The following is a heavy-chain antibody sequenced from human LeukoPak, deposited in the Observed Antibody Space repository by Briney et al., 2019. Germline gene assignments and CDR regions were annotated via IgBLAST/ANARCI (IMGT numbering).Heavy chain of an antibody. V-gene: IGHV3-23*01. CDR2: VSTNGDVT. Sequence: GGSLRLSCVASGLTFNSHSMSWVRQAPGMGLEWVSVVSTNGDVTFYADSVKGRFTISRDNSKNTLFLQMNSLRAEDTGVYYCARYGGLFDYWGQGTLVTVSS. CDR1: GLTFNSHS. CDR3: ARYGGLFDY. J-gene: IGHJ4*02. D-gene: IGHD4-23*01.